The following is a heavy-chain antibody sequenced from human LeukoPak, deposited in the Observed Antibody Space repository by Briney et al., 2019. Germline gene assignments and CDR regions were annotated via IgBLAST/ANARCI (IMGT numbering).Heavy chain of an antibody. J-gene: IGHJ4*02. CDR3: ASSSSIAVAGRPFDY. D-gene: IGHD6-19*01. CDR1: GFTSSSYS. V-gene: IGHV3-48*01. Sequence: GGSLRLSCAASGFTSSSYSMNWVRQAPGKGLEWVSYISSSSSTIYYADSVKGRFTISRDNAKNSLYLQMNSLRAEDTAVYYCASSSSIAVAGRPFDYWGQGTLVTVSS. CDR2: ISSSSSTI.